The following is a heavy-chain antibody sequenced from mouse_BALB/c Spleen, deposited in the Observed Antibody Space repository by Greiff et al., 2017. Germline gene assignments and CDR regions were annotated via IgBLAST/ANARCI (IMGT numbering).Heavy chain of an antibody. CDR2: ISYDGSN. Sequence: EVKLVESGPGLVKPSQSLSLTCSVTGYSITSGYYWNWIRQFPGNKLEWMGYISYDGSNNYNPSLKNRIAITRDTSKNQFFLKLNAVTTEDTATYYCATETARATFAYWGQGTLVTVSA. CDR3: ATETARATFAY. CDR1: GYSITSGYY. J-gene: IGHJ3*01. D-gene: IGHD3-2*01. V-gene: IGHV3-6*02.